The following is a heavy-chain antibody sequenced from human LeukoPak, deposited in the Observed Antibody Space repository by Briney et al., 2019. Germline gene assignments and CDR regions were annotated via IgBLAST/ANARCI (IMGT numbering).Heavy chain of an antibody. CDR3: ARTAPAAIYWFDP. Sequence: PGGSLRLSCAASGFTFSNSAMSWVRQAPGKGLEWVSTLSGSGVTTYYADSVKGRFTISRDNSKNTLYLQMNSLRAEDTAVYYCARTAPAAIYWFDPWGQGTLVTVSS. CDR1: GFTFSNSA. CDR2: LSGSGVTT. J-gene: IGHJ5*02. V-gene: IGHV3-23*01. D-gene: IGHD2-2*02.